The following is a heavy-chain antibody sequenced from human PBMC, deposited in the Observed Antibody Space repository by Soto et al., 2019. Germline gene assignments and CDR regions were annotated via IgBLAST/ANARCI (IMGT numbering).Heavy chain of an antibody. CDR2: IYPDNSDT. D-gene: IGHD2-8*01. V-gene: IGHV5-51*01. CDR1: GYSFTSYW. Sequence: GESLKISCKASGYSFTSYWIGWVRQMPGKGLEWMGVIYPDNSDTRYSLLFQGQVTISVDKSISTAYLQWSSLKAADTAMYYCARCPNGYNCDYWGQGTLVTVSS. CDR3: ARCPNGYNCDY. J-gene: IGHJ4*02.